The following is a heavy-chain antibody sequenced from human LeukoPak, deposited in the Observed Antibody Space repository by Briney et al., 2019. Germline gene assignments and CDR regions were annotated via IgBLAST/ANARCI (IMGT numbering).Heavy chain of an antibody. CDR3: ARDLEGDSYGVDY. CDR2: IIPIFGTA. J-gene: IGHJ4*02. D-gene: IGHD5-18*01. Sequence: SVKVSCKASGYTFTGYYMHWVRQAPGQGLEWMGGIIPIFGTANYAQKFQGRVTITTDESTSTAYMELSSLRSEDTAVYYCARDLEGDSYGVDYWGQGTLVTVSS. CDR1: GYTFTGYY. V-gene: IGHV1-69*05.